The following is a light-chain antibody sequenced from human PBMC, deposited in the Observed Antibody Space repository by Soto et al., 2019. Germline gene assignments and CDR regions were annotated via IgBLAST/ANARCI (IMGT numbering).Light chain of an antibody. Sequence: EIVLTQSPATLSLSPGERATLSCRASQSVSSYLAWYQQKPGQAPRLFIYDASNRATGIPARFSGSGSGTDFTLTISSLEPEDFAVYHCQQRSNWPATFGQGTKLEIK. CDR1: QSVSSY. J-gene: IGKJ2*01. CDR3: QQRSNWPAT. CDR2: DAS. V-gene: IGKV3-11*01.